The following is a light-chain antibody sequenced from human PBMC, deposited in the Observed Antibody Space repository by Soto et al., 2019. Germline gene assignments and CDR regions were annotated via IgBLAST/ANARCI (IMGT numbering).Light chain of an antibody. CDR2: GAS. J-gene: IGKJ4*01. V-gene: IGKV3-20*01. CDR1: QSVSNW. CDR3: QQYGSSPLT. Sequence: TQSPSILSASVGERVTITCRASQSVSNWLAWYQQKPGQAPRLLIYGASSRATGIPDRVSGSGSGTDFTITISRLEPEDFAVYYCQQYGSSPLTFGGGTKVDIK.